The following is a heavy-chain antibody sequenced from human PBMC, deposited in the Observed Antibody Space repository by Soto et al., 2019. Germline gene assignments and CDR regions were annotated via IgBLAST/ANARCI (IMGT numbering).Heavy chain of an antibody. D-gene: IGHD6-19*01. V-gene: IGHV3-33*01. CDR3: ARIRYSSGWYINYYYYYGMDV. Sequence: PGGSLRLSCAASGFTFSSYGMHWVRQAPGKGLEWVAVIWYDGSNKYYADSVKGRFTISRDNSKNTLYLQTNSLRAEDTAVYYCARIRYSSGWYINYYYYYGMDVWGQGTTVTVSS. J-gene: IGHJ6*02. CDR2: IWYDGSNK. CDR1: GFTFSSYG.